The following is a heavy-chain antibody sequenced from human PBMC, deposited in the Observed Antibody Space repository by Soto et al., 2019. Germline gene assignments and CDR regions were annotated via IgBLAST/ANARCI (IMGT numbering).Heavy chain of an antibody. V-gene: IGHV3-53*01. CDR1: GFVVTDYY. J-gene: IGHJ3*01. CDR3: AREPLLSGPLPLDALDL. Sequence: GGSLRLSCAASGFVVTDYYMSWVRQAPGKGLEWVAVFLIGGDTHYGESVKGRFTISRDNSKNTLYLQMNSLRAEDTAVYYCAREPLLSGPLPLDALDLSGQGTMVTVS. D-gene: IGHD3-3*01. CDR2: FLIGGDT.